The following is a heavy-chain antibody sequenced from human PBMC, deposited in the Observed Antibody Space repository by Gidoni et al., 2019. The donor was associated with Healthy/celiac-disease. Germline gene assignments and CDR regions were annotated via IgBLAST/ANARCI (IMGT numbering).Heavy chain of an antibody. CDR3: ARERGRYSSGWALHY. CDR1: GFTFSSYA. J-gene: IGHJ4*02. V-gene: IGHV3-30-3*01. CDR2: ISYDGSNK. D-gene: IGHD6-19*01. Sequence: QVQLVESGGGVVQPGRSLRLSRAASGFTFSSYAMHWVRQAPGKGLEWVAVISYDGSNKYYADSVKGRFTISRDNSKNTLYLQMNSLRAEDTAVYYCARERGRYSSGWALHYWGQGTLVTVSS.